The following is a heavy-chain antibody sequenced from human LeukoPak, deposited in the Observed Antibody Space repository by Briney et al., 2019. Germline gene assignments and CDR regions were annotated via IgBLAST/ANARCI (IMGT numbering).Heavy chain of an antibody. CDR2: IYYSGST. V-gene: IGHV4-39*07. Sequence: PSETLSLTCAVSGGSISSSSYYWGWIRQPPGKGLEGIGSIYYSGSTYYNPSLKSRVTISVDTSKNQFSLKLSSVTAADTAVYYCARERKYYYDSSGYYYFDYWGQGTLVTVSS. D-gene: IGHD3-22*01. CDR1: GGSISSSSYY. CDR3: ARERKYYYDSSGYYYFDY. J-gene: IGHJ4*02.